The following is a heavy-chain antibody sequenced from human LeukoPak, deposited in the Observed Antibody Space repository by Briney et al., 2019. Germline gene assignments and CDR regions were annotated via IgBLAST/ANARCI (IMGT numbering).Heavy chain of an antibody. CDR2: IIPILGIA. CDR3: ARWGYLDRYYYYGMDV. J-gene: IGHJ6*02. CDR1: GGTFSSYA. V-gene: IGHV1-69*04. Sequence: SVKVSCKASGGTFSSYAISWVRQAPGQGLEWMGRIIPILGIANYAQKFQGRVTITADKSTSTAYMELSSLRSEDTAVYYCARWGYLDRYYYYGMDVWAKGPRSPSP. D-gene: IGHD3-16*01.